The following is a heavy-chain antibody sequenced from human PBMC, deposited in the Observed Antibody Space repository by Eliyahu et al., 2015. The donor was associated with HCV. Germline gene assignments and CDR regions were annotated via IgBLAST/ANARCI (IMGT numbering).Heavy chain of an antibody. V-gene: IGHV3-33*01. CDR1: GFTFSSYD. CDR2: IWYDGSNK. CDR3: ARGYNFSSMDV. J-gene: IGHJ6*03. D-gene: IGHD3-3*01. Sequence: QVQLVESGGGVVQPGRSLRLSCVASGFTFSSYDMHWVRRAPGKGLGWVAVIWYDGSNKYYADSVKGRFTISRDNSKNTPYVQTNSLRAEDTAVYYCARGYNFSSMDVWGKGTTVTVSS.